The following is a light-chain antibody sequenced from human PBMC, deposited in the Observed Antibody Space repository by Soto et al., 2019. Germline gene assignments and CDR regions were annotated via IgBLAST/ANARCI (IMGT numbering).Light chain of an antibody. CDR3: FSYAGDSTWV. V-gene: IGLV2-23*02. CDR2: EVT. Sequence: QSVLTQPASVSGSPGESITISCTGTRSDVGSYNSIAWYQQHPGKAPRVMIFEVTKRPSGSSNRFSGSKSGSTASLTISGLQAEDEADYFCFSYAGDSTWVFGGGTKVPVL. J-gene: IGLJ3*02. CDR1: RSDVGSYNS.